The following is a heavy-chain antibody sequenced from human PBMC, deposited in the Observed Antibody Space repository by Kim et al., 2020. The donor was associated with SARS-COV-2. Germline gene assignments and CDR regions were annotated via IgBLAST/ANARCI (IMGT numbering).Heavy chain of an antibody. J-gene: IGHJ4*02. CDR2: ISAYNGNT. V-gene: IGHV1-18*01. D-gene: IGHD2-15*01. CDR1: GYTFTSYG. Sequence: ASVKVSCKASGYTFTSYGISWVRQAPGQGLEWMGWISAYNGNTNYAQKLQGRVTMTTDTSTSTAYMELRSLRSDDTAVYYCARDARYCSGGSCYSLSDYWGQGTLVTVSS. CDR3: ARDARYCSGGSCYSLSDY.